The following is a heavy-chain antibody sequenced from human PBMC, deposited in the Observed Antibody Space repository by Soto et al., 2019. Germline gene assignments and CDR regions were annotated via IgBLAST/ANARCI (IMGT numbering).Heavy chain of an antibody. CDR2: ISSSNSYT. Sequence: GGSLRLSCAASGFTFSDYYMSWIRQAPGKGLEWVSYISSSNSYTNYADSVKGRFTISRDNAKSSLYLQMNSLRAEDTAVYYCARDLLYCSGGTCYASTNYYYGMDVWGQGTTVTVSS. D-gene: IGHD2-15*01. V-gene: IGHV3-11*06. CDR3: ARDLLYCSGGTCYASTNYYYGMDV. CDR1: GFTFSDYY. J-gene: IGHJ6*02.